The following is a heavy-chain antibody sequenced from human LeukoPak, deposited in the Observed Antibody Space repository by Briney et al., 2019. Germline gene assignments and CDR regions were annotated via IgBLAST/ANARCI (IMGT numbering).Heavy chain of an antibody. CDR3: ARFVVVPANWFDP. CDR1: GGSISNYY. V-gene: IGHV4-59*12. Sequence: SETLSLTCTVSGGSISNYYWSWIRQPPGKGLEWIGYIYYSGSSNYNPSLKSRVTISVDTSKNQFSLKLSSVTAADTAVYYCARFVVVPANWFDPWGQGTLVTVSS. CDR2: IYYSGSS. J-gene: IGHJ5*02. D-gene: IGHD2-2*01.